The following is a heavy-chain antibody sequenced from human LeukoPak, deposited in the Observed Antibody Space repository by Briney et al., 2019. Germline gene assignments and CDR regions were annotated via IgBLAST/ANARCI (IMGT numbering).Heavy chain of an antibody. V-gene: IGHV4-39*01. J-gene: IGHJ3*02. D-gene: IGHD6-13*01. CDR3: ARRRRIAGVGTDALDI. CDR1: GGPIGSSTYY. CDR2: IYDRGTT. Sequence: PSETLSLTCTVSGGPIGSSTYYWGWIRQPPGKGLEWIGSIYDRGTTHYSPSFKSRVTISLDTSKNQFSLRLTSVTAADTAMYYCARRRRIAGVGTDALDIWGQGTMVTVSS.